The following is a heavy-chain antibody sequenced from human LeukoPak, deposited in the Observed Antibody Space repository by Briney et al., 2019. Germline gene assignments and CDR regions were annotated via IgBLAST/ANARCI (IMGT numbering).Heavy chain of an antibody. D-gene: IGHD3-10*01. CDR2: ISWNSVNI. Sequence: GGSLRLSCAASGFTFDDYAMDWVRQAPGKGLEWVSGISWNSVNIGYADSVKGRFTISRDNAKKSLYLQMNSLRAEDTALYYCARGPYNSGSFFDYWGQGPLVTVSS. CDR3: ARGPYNSGSFFDY. CDR1: GFTFDDYA. J-gene: IGHJ4*02. V-gene: IGHV3-9*01.